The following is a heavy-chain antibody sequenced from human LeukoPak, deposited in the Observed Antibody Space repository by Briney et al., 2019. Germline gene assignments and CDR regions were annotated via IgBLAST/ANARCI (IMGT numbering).Heavy chain of an antibody. CDR1: GYTGTRIW. D-gene: IGHD6-13*01. Sequence: GASVKISCKTSGYTGTRIWMHWVRQAPGKGLEWMGIFNPTRGITSFAEKYQARVTMTRDGSTNTVYMELGSLTSEDTAVYFCARDFSPRGVIADSILPLTKYNDFHLDVWGPGTTVIVSS. V-gene: IGHV1-46*01. CDR2: FNPTRGIT. CDR3: ARDFSPRGVIADSILPLTKYNDFHLDV. J-gene: IGHJ6*02.